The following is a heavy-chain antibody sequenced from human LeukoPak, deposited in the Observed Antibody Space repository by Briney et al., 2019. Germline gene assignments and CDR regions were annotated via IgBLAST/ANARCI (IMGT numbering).Heavy chain of an antibody. CDR1: GGSFSGYY. J-gene: IGHJ4*02. V-gene: IGHV4-34*01. D-gene: IGHD2-15*01. CDR2: INHSGST. CDR3: ARAPYCSGGSCYNY. Sequence: SETLSLTCAVYGGSFSGYYWSWIRQPPGKGLEWIGEINHSGSTNYNPSLKSRVTIPVDTSKNQFSLKLSSVTAADTAVYYCARAPYCSGGSCYNYWGQGTLVTVSS.